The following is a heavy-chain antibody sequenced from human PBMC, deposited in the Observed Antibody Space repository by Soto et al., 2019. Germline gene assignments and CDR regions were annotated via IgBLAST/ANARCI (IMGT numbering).Heavy chain of an antibody. Sequence: PGGSLRLSCTASGFTFSNYWMHWVRQAPGKGLVWVSRINGVGSITNYADSVKGRFTISRDNAKNTLYLQMNSLRAEDTAVYYCAKAKVELATSLLDYWGQGALVTVSS. D-gene: IGHD5-12*01. V-gene: IGHV3-74*01. CDR2: INGVGSIT. CDR1: GFTFSNYW. CDR3: AKAKVELATSLLDY. J-gene: IGHJ4*02.